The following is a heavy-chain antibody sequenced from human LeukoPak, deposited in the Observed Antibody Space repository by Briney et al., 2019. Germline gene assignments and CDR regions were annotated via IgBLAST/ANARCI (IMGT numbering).Heavy chain of an antibody. Sequence: SETLSLTCTVSGDSISTFFWTWIRQSAGKGLEWLGRIYTGTTYYNPSLESRATISVDTSNNRFSLKLTSLTAADTAVYYCARGAEMTSFTGYYSFDYWGRGSLVTVSS. J-gene: IGHJ4*02. V-gene: IGHV4-4*07. CDR2: IYTGTT. CDR3: ARGAEMTSFTGYYSFDY. D-gene: IGHD3-9*01. CDR1: GDSISTFF.